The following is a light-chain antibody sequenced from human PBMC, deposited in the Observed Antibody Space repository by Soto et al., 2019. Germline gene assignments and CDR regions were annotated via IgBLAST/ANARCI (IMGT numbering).Light chain of an antibody. CDR3: QQRSLLFT. CDR2: AAS. CDR1: QDISSH. Sequence: IQLTQSPSSLSASVGDSVTITCRASQDISSHLAWYQQKPGKAPKVLIYAASTLESGIPSRFSGSGSGTDFILTISSLQAEDFAVYYCQQRSLLFTFGGGTKVDIK. V-gene: IGKV1-9*01. J-gene: IGKJ4*01.